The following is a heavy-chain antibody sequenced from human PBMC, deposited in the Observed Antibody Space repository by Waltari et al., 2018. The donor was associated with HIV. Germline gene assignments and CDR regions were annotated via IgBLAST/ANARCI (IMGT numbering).Heavy chain of an antibody. D-gene: IGHD2-8*02. V-gene: IGHV1-69*06. CDR2: IIPILGTA. CDR1: GATFSSYS. CDR3: ARDRGPLLFYFDY. Sequence: QVQLVQSGAEVKKPGSSVKVSCKAAGATFSSYSISWVRQAPGQGFEWMGGIIPILGTANYAQKFQGRVTITADISTSTAYMELSSLRSEDSAMYYCARDRGPLLFYFDYWGQGTLVTVSS. J-gene: IGHJ4*02.